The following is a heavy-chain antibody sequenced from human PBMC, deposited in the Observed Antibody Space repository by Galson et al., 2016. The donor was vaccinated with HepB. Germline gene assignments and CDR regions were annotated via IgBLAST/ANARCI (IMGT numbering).Heavy chain of an antibody. J-gene: IGHJ4*01. CDR1: GFSFSSYG. Sequence: SLRLSCAASGFSFSSYGMHWVRQAPGKGLEWVAVIWYDGSKEYYVDSVKGRFTISRDNSKNTVYLQMNNLRAADTAVYYCAREGWAASSGSYYFDSWGHGTLVTVSS. CDR2: IWYDGSKE. CDR3: AREGWAASSGSYYFDS. D-gene: IGHD5-12*01. V-gene: IGHV3-33*01.